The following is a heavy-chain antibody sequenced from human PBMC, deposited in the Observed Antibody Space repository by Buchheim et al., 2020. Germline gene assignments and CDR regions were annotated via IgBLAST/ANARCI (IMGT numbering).Heavy chain of an antibody. Sequence: QLQLQESGPGLVKPSETLSLTCTVSGGSISSSSNYWGWIRQPPGKGLEWIGGSVYYNPSLYGRVTISVDTSKNQSSLKMWLVTAADTAVYYCAGAMGDFRPFYFDYWGQGTL. CDR1: GGSISSSSNY. CDR3: AGAMGDFRPFYFDY. J-gene: IGHJ4*02. D-gene: IGHD2-21*02. CDR2: GSV. V-gene: IGHV4-39*07.